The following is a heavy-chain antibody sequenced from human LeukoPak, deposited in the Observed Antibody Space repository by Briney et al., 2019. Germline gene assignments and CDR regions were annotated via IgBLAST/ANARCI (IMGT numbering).Heavy chain of an antibody. V-gene: IGHV1-2*02. D-gene: IGHD3-3*01. CDR1: GGTFSSYA. J-gene: IGHJ4*02. CDR3: ARAPIFGGLVDY. Sequence: GASVKVSCKASGGTFSSYAISWVRQAPGQGLEWMGWINPNSGGTNYAQKFQGRVTMTRDTSISTAYMELSRLRSDDTAVYYCARAPIFGGLVDYWGQGTLVTVSS. CDR2: INPNSGGT.